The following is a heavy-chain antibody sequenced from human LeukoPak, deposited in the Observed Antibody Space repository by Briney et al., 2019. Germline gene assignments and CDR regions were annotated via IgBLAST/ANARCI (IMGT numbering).Heavy chain of an antibody. CDR1: GFTVSSNY. V-gene: IGHV3-53*01. D-gene: IGHD5-24*01. CDR2: IYSGDST. J-gene: IGHJ3*01. CDR3: ARRGDGGRAFDV. Sequence: GGSLRLSCTASGFTVSSNYMSWVRQAPGKGLECVSVIYSGDSTNYADSVKGRLTISRDNSKNTLYLQMNSLRAEDTAVYYCARRGDGGRAFDVWGQGTMVTVSS.